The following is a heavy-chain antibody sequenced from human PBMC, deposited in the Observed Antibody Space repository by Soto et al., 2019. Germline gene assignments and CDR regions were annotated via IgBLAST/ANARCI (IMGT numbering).Heavy chain of an antibody. J-gene: IGHJ5*02. CDR3: AREGGEYYDSSGYWHHWFDP. V-gene: IGHV4-30-4*01. Sequence: KRSETLSLTCTVSGGSISSGEYYFICIREPPWNGLEWIGYIYYSGSTYYSPSLKSRVTISVDTSRNQFSLKLSSVTAADTAVYFCAREGGEYYDSSGYWHHWFDPWGQGTLVTVSS. D-gene: IGHD3-22*01. CDR1: GGSISSGEYY. CDR2: IYYSGST.